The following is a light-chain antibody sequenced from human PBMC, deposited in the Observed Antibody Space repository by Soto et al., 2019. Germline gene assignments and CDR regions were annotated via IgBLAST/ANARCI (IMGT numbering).Light chain of an antibody. CDR1: QGIRND. CDR3: QSHTRSSRT. V-gene: IGKV1-5*03. J-gene: IGKJ1*01. CDR2: KAS. Sequence: MTQPPATLSATVRDRVTITCRASQGIRNDLGWYQQKPGKAPKLLIFKASTLETGVPSRFSGSGSETEFTLTIGSLQPNDSATSHPQSHTRSSRTFGQGAKVDIK.